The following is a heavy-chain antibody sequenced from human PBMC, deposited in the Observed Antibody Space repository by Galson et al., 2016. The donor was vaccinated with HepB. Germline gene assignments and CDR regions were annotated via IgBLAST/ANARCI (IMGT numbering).Heavy chain of an antibody. CDR2: INVNGETT. D-gene: IGHD1-14*01. J-gene: IGHJ4*02. Sequence: SLRLSCAASGFSISSYAMRWVRQAPGKGLEWVSSINVNGETTYYADSVKGRFTISRDNAKNSLYLQMNSLRVEDTAVYYCARGGRTEETSLVYWGQGTLVTVSS. CDR1: GFSISSYA. V-gene: IGHV3-23*01. CDR3: ARGGRTEETSLVY.